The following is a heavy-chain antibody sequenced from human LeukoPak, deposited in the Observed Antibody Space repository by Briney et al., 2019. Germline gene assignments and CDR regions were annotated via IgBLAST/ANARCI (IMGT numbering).Heavy chain of an antibody. J-gene: IGHJ3*02. CDR2: ISAYNGNT. CDR3: ARVVTMIVVDAFDI. CDR1: GYTFTSYG. D-gene: IGHD3-22*01. Sequence: ASVKVSCKASGYTFTSYGISWVRQAPGQGLEWMGWISAYNGNTNYAQKLQGRVTMTTDTSTSTAYVELRSLRSDDTAVYYCARVVTMIVVDAFDIWGQGTMVTVSS. V-gene: IGHV1-18*01.